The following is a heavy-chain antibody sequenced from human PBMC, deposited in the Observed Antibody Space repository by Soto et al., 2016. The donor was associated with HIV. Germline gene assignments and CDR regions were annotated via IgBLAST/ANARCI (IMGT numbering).Heavy chain of an antibody. CDR3: ARHLRKGLVGTLSTT. Sequence: QVQLKQWGAGLLKPSENVSLTCAVYGESFSNYYWSWIRQPPGKGLEWIGEINHNGDTKYNPSLKSRVIISVDTSKNQFSLKLTSVTAADTSVYYCARHLRKGLVGTLSTTWGQGTLVTVSS. CDR2: INHNGDT. V-gene: IGHV4-34*01. CDR1: GESFSNYY. J-gene: IGHJ4*02. D-gene: IGHD4-17*01.